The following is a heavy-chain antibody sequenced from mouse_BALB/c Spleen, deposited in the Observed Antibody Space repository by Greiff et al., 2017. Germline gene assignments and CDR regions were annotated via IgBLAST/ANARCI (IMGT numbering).Heavy chain of an antibody. Sequence: VKLQESGPELVKPGASVKISCKASGYAFSSSWMNWVKQRPGQGLEWIGRIYPGDGDTNYNGKFKGKATLTADKSSSTAYMQLSSLTSVDSAVYFCARSRAYYRYDDAMDYWGQGTSVTVSS. CDR2: IYPGDGDT. V-gene: IGHV1-82*01. CDR1: GYAFSSSW. CDR3: ARSRAYYRYDDAMDY. J-gene: IGHJ4*01. D-gene: IGHD2-14*01.